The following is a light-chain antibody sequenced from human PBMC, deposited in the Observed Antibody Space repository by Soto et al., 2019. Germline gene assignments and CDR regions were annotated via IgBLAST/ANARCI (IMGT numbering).Light chain of an antibody. CDR3: CSYAGTYTFYV. V-gene: IGLV2-11*01. J-gene: IGLJ1*01. CDR2: DVS. Sequence: QSVLTQPPSVSGSPGQSVTISCTGTSSDVGDYNYVSWYQQHPGKAPKLMIYDVSKRPSGVPDRFSGSKSGNAASLTISGLQAEDEADYYCCSYAGTYTFYVFGTGTKVTVL. CDR1: SSDVGDYNY.